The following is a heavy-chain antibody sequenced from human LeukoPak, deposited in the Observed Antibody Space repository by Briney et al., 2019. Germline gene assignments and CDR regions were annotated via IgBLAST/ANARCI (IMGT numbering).Heavy chain of an antibody. V-gene: IGHV3-21*01. CDR3: ASAQDYYDSSGYYPTPFDY. J-gene: IGHJ4*02. D-gene: IGHD3-22*01. CDR2: ISSSSSYI. Sequence: GGSLRLSCAASGFTFSSYSMNWVRQAPGKGLEWVSSISSSSSYIYYADSVKGRFTISRDNAKNSLYLQMNSLRVEDTAVYYCASAQDYYDSSGYYPTPFDYWGQGTLVTVSS. CDR1: GFTFSSYS.